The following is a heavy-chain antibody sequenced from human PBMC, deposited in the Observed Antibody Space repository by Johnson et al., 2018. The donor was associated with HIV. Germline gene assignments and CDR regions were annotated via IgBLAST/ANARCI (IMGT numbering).Heavy chain of an antibody. CDR2: ISYDGSNK. D-gene: IGHD7-27*01. Sequence: QVQLVESGGGVVQPGRSLRLSCAASGFTFSDYAMHWVRQAPGKGLEWVAVISYDGSNKYYADSAKGRFTISRDNSKNTLYLQMNSQRAEDTAVFYCGMSGVEDAAFDIWGKGTMVTVSS. J-gene: IGHJ3*02. V-gene: IGHV3-30*04. CDR1: GFTFSDYA. CDR3: GMSGVEDAAFDI.